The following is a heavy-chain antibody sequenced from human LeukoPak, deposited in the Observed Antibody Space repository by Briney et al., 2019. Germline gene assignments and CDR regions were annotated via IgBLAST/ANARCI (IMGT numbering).Heavy chain of an antibody. J-gene: IGHJ2*01. Sequence: SVKVSCKASGGTFSSYAISWVRQAPGQGLEWMGRIIPIFGTANYAQKFQGRVTITTDESTSTAYMELSSLRSEDTAVYYCARAARTAARTTDYWYFDLWGRGTLVTVSS. CDR2: IIPIFGTA. D-gene: IGHD6-6*01. CDR1: GGTFSSYA. CDR3: ARAARTAARTTDYWYFDL. V-gene: IGHV1-69*05.